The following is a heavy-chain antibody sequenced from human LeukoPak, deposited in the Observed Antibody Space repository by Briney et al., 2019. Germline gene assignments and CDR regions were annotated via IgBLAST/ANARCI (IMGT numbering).Heavy chain of an antibody. Sequence: GRSLRLSCAASRFTFSSHGLHWVRQAPGMGLEWVAYISDAGRGKYYAGSVRGRFTISRDDTKNTMSLQMDSLSPEDTALYHCARDLTGTYSFDNWGQGTLVTVSS. CDR1: RFTFSSHG. V-gene: IGHV3-30*04. CDR2: ISDAGRGK. J-gene: IGHJ4*02. CDR3: ARDLTGTYSFDN. D-gene: IGHD1-1*01.